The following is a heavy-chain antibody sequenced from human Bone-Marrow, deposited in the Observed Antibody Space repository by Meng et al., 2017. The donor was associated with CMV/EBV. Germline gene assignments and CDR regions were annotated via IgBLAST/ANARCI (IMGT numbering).Heavy chain of an antibody. V-gene: IGHV4-39*07. D-gene: IGHD2-2*01. CDR1: GGSISSSSYY. CDR2: IYYSVNT. J-gene: IGHJ4*02. CDR3: ARGIIPAAADFHN. Sequence: SETLSLTCTVSGGSISSSSYYWGWIRQPPGKGLEFIGTIYYSVNTYYNPSLTSRVTISIDTSKNQFSLKLSSVPAADTAVYYRARGIIPAAADFHNWGQGTLVTVSS.